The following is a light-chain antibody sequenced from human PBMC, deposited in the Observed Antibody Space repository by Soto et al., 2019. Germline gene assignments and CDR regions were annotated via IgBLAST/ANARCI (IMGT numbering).Light chain of an antibody. Sequence: QPVLTQSPSASASLGASVKLTCTLSSGHSSYAIAWHQQQPEKGPRSLMKLNSDGSHSKGDGITDRFSGSSSGAERYLTISSLQSEDEADYYCQTWGTGPWVFGGGTKVTVL. J-gene: IGLJ3*02. V-gene: IGLV4-69*01. CDR1: SGHSSYA. CDR3: QTWGTGPWV. CDR2: LNSDGSH.